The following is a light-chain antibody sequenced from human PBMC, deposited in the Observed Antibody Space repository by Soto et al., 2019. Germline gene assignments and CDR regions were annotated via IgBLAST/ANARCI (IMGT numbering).Light chain of an antibody. CDR1: QGISNW. CDR3: QQTNTFLPLT. Sequence: DIQMTQSPSSVSASVGDRVTITCRASQGISNWLAWYQQQPGKAPKLLIYAASSLQSGVPSRLSGGGSGTHFTLIISSLQPEDFATYYCQQTNTFLPLTFGGGTKVDIK. J-gene: IGKJ4*01. CDR2: AAS. V-gene: IGKV1-12*01.